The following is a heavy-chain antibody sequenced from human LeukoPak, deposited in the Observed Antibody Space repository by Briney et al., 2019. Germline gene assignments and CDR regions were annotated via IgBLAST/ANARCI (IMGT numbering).Heavy chain of an antibody. V-gene: IGHV4-4*02. D-gene: IGHD3-16*02. J-gene: IGHJ4*02. Sequence: SGTLSLTCAVSGGSISSSNWWSWVRQPPGKGLEWIGEIYHSGSTNYNPSLKSRVTISVDKSKNQFSLKLSSVTAADTAVYYCARVPLVSYYDYVWGSYRPFDYWGQGTLVTVSS. CDR2: IYHSGST. CDR3: ARVPLVSYYDYVWGSYRPFDY. CDR1: GGSISSSNW.